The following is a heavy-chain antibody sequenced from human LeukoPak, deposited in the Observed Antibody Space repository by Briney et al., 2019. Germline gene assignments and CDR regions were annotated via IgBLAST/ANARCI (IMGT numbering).Heavy chain of an antibody. CDR2: ISGSGGST. CDR1: GFTFSSYA. J-gene: IGHJ4*02. Sequence: GGSLRLSCAASGFTFSSYAMNWVRQAPGKGLEWVSAISGSGGSTYYADSVKGRFTISRDNSKNTLYLQMNSLRAEDTAVYYCAKVPRGDCYSEGGRGCIYWGQGTLVTVSS. CDR3: AKVPRGDCYSEGGRGCIY. V-gene: IGHV3-23*01. D-gene: IGHD2-21*02.